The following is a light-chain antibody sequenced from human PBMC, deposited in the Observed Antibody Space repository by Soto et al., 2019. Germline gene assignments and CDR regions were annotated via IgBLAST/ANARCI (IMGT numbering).Light chain of an antibody. J-gene: IGLJ1*01. CDR2: GNN. CDR1: SSNIGAGYD. Sequence: QSVLTQPPSVSGAPGQRVTISCTGSSSNIGAGYDVHWYQQLPGTAPKLLIYGNNNRPSGVPDRFSGSKSGNTASLTVSGLQAADEADYFCKSYAGSNTYVFGSGTKVTVL. V-gene: IGLV1-40*01. CDR3: KSYAGSNTYV.